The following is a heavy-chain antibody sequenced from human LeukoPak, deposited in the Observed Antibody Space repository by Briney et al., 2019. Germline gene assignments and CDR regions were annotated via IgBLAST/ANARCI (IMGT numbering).Heavy chain of an antibody. CDR2: IGGSGVST. J-gene: IGHJ3*02. Sequence: GGSLRLSCAASGFTFSSYAMTWVRQAPGKGLEWVSTIGGSGVSTYYADSVKGRFTISRDNSKNTLYLQMTGLRAGDTAEYYCAKSLFTSATGTGRAFHIWGQGTMVTVSS. V-gene: IGHV3-23*01. CDR1: GFTFSSYA. D-gene: IGHD1-1*01. CDR3: AKSLFTSATGTGRAFHI.